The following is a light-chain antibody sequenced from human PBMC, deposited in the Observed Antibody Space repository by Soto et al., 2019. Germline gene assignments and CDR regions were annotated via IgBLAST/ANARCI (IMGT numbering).Light chain of an antibody. CDR3: CSYAGSSIVV. Sequence: QSVLTQPASVSGSPGQSITISCTGTSSDVGSYNLVSWYQQLPGKAPKLIIYEVNERPSGISNRFSGSKSGNTASLTISGLQAEDEADYYCCSYAGSSIVVFGGGTKVTVL. J-gene: IGLJ3*02. CDR1: SSDVGSYNL. V-gene: IGLV2-23*02. CDR2: EVN.